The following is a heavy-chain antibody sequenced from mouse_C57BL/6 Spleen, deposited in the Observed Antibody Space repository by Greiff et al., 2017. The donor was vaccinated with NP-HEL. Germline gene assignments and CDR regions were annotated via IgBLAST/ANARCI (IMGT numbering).Heavy chain of an antibody. Sequence: EVKLMESGGGLVKPGGSLKLSCAASGFTFSSYAMSWVRQTPEKRLEWVATISAGGSYTYYPDNVKGRFTISRDNAKNYLYLQMSHLKSEDTAMYYCARDDGYSWGQGTLVTVSA. D-gene: IGHD2-3*01. J-gene: IGHJ3*01. V-gene: IGHV5-4*01. CDR1: GFTFSSYA. CDR2: ISAGGSYT. CDR3: ARDDGYS.